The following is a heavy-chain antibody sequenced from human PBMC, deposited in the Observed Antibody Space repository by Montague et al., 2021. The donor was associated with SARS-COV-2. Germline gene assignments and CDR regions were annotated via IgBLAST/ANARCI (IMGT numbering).Heavy chain of an antibody. D-gene: IGHD3-22*01. Sequence: SLRLSCAASGFTFSSYWMSWVRQAPGKGLEWVANIKADGSEQKYVGSVKGRFTISRDNAKDSLYLQMNSLRAEDTAVYYCAREYFDNSGMGHYWGQGTLVTVSS. J-gene: IGHJ4*02. CDR3: AREYFDNSGMGHY. CDR1: GFTFSSYW. V-gene: IGHV3-7*01. CDR2: IKADGSEQ.